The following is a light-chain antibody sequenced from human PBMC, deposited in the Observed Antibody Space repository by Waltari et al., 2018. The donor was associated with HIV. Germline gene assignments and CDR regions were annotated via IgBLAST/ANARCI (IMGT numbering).Light chain of an antibody. CDR3: QSYDSSLTTTV. J-gene: IGLJ2*01. CDR2: VNN. Sequence: QSVLTQPPSVSGDPGQRVTISCTGSKSNIGAGYEVHWYQQVPGTAPKLLIYVNNNRASVVPDRFSGSKSGTSASLAISGLQAEDEAEYHCQSYDSSLTTTVFGGGTKLTVL. CDR1: KSNIGAGYE. V-gene: IGLV1-40*01.